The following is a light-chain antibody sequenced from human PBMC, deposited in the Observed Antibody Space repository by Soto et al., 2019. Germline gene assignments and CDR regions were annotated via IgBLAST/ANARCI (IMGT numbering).Light chain of an antibody. CDR3: MQATQYSPYT. Sequence: DIVMTQTPLSSPVTLGQPASISCRSSQSLLHRDGNTYLSWLQQRPRQPPRLLIYKISNRLSGVPDRFSGSEAGTDITLKISRVEAGDVGVYYCMQATQYSPYTFGQGTKMEIE. CDR1: QSLLHRDGNTY. V-gene: IGKV2-24*01. CDR2: KIS. J-gene: IGKJ2*01.